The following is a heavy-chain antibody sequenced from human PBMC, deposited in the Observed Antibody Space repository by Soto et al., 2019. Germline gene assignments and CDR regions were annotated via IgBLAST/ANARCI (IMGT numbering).Heavy chain of an antibody. CDR1: GGTFSSYT. J-gene: IGHJ5*02. CDR2: IIPILGIA. D-gene: IGHD2-2*01. V-gene: IGHV1-69*04. CDR3: ARDPSDGGGNH. Sequence: ASVKVSFKASGGTFSSYTVSWVRQAPGQGLEWMGRIIPILGIANYAQKFQGRVTITADKSTSTAYMELSSLRSEDTAVYYCARDPSDGGGNHWGQGTLVTVSS.